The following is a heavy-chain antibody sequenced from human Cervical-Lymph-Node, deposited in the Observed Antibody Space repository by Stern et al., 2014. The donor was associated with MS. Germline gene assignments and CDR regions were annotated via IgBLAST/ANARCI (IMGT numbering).Heavy chain of an antibody. CDR3: ARDHFTTSLDV. CDR2: IYYSGTT. J-gene: IGHJ6*02. CDR1: GGSISSDNYY. V-gene: IGHV4-31*03. D-gene: IGHD2-2*01. Sequence: VQLVESGPGLVKPSQTLSLTCTVSGGSISSDNYYWTWIRQHPGKGLAWIGHIYYSGTTYYNPSLKSRVSITVDTSKNLFSLRLSSVTAADTAVYYCARDHFTTSLDVWGHGTTVTVSS.